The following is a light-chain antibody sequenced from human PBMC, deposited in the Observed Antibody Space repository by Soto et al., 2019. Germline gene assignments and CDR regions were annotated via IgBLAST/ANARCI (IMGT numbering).Light chain of an antibody. V-gene: IGKV1-5*03. Sequence: DIQMTQSPSTLSASVGDRVTITCRASQSISSWLAWYQQKPGKAPKLLIYKASSLASGVPSRFSGSGSGTEFTLTITSLQPDDFATYYCQQYSSYSFGQGTKVEIK. J-gene: IGKJ1*01. CDR1: QSISSW. CDR2: KAS. CDR3: QQYSSYS.